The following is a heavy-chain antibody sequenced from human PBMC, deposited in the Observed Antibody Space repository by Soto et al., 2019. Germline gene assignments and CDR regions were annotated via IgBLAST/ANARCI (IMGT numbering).Heavy chain of an antibody. CDR2: MYYTGKK. Sequence: PSETLSPTWAVSGGSMRSITYYWDWIRQPPGKGLAWIGVMYYTGKKNYNPSLESRVPMSVDTSKNQISLKLSSVPPTDTAVYSCARRSSGSWGSLFDPCGRGILVTVSS. D-gene: IGHD6-6*01. V-gene: IGHV4-39*01. CDR3: ARRSSGSWGSLFDP. CDR1: GGSMRSITYY. J-gene: IGHJ5*02.